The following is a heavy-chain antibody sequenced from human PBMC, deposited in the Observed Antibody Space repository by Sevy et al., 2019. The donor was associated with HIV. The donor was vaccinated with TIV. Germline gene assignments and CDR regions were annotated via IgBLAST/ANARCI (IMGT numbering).Heavy chain of an antibody. D-gene: IGHD1-26*01. CDR3: ATRQGTLIQWALHY. V-gene: IGHV3-53*01. CDR1: GFSVSSNY. Sequence: GGSLRLSCVVSGFSVSSNYMAWVRQTPGRGQQYVSLIYTSGNTYYADSVKGRFTISRDDSRNTVFLQMNNLRVDDTAFYYCATRQGTLIQWALHYWGPGALVTVSS. J-gene: IGHJ4*02. CDR2: IYTSGNT.